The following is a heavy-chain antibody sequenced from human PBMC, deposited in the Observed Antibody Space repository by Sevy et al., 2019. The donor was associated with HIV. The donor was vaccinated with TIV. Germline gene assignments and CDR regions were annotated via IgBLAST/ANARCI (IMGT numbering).Heavy chain of an antibody. CDR3: ATCGGDCYSRGYFDY. V-gene: IGHV3-30*04. CDR2: ISYDGANK. D-gene: IGHD2-21*02. Sequence: GESLKISCAASGLTFSSYSMHWVRQAPGKGLEWVTVISYDGANKDYADSVRGRFTISRDNLKNTLYLQMSGLRADDTAVYFCATCGGDCYSRGYFDYWGQGALVTVSS. J-gene: IGHJ4*02. CDR1: GLTFSSYS.